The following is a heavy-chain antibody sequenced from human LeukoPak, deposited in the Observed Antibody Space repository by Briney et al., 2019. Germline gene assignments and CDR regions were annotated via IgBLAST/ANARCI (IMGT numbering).Heavy chain of an antibody. CDR3: ARNYYDRSGYSDTFDY. Sequence: GGSLRLSCAASGFTFSDYSMHWVRQAPGKGLEWVAFISHDGSNEYYADSVKGRFTISRDSSKNTLYLQMNSLRAEDTAVYYCARNYYDRSGYSDTFDYWGQGTLVTVSS. CDR2: ISHDGSNE. J-gene: IGHJ4*02. V-gene: IGHV3-30*19. D-gene: IGHD3-22*01. CDR1: GFTFSDYS.